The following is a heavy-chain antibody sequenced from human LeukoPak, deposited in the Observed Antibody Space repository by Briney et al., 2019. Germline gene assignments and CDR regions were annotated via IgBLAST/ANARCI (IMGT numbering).Heavy chain of an antibody. CDR2: INHSGST. CDR1: GGSFSGYY. J-gene: IGHJ5*02. V-gene: IGHV4-34*01. D-gene: IGHD3-16*02. Sequence: SETLSLTXAVYGGSFSGYYWSWIRQPPGKGLEWIGEINHSGSTNYNPSLKSRVTISVDTSKNQFSLKLSSVTAADTAVYYCARGGVSYDYVWGSYRYLSWFDPWGQGTLVTVSS. CDR3: ARGGVSYDYVWGSYRYLSWFDP.